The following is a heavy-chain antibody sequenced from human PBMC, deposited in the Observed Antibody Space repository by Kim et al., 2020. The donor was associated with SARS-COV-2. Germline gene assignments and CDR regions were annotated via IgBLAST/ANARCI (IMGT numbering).Heavy chain of an antibody. CDR1: GYTFTGYY. D-gene: IGHD1-26*01. V-gene: IGHV1-2*06. CDR3: ARYMGGTVYFDY. J-gene: IGHJ4*02. CDR2: INPNSGDT. Sequence: ASVKVSCKTSGYTFTGYYMHWVRQAPGQGLEWMGRINPNSGDTDYAQKFQGRVTMTRDTSISTAYMELSRLRSDDTAVYYCARYMGGTVYFDYWGQGTLVTVSS.